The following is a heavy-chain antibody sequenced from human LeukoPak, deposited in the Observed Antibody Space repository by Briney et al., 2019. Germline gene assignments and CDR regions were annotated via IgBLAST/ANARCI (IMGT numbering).Heavy chain of an antibody. CDR2: IYWNDDK. V-gene: IGHV2-5*01. CDR1: GFSLSTSGVG. Sequence: ESGPTLVNPTQTLTLTCTFSGFSLSTSGVGVGWIRQPPGKALEWLALIYWNDDKRYSPSLKSRLTITNDTSKNQVVLTMTNMDPVDTATYYCAHRPPQSRDSSGYYRHWFDPWGQGTLVTVSS. D-gene: IGHD3-22*01. J-gene: IGHJ5*02. CDR3: AHRPPQSRDSSGYYRHWFDP.